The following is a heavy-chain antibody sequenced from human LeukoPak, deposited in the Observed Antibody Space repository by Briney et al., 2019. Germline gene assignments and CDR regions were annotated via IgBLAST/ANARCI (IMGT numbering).Heavy chain of an antibody. J-gene: IGHJ6*03. CDR3: ARGRASGSVLYYYMDV. V-gene: IGHV1-2*02. D-gene: IGHD5/OR15-5a*01. Sequence: ASVKVSCKASGYTFTGYYMHWVRQAPGQGLEWMGWINPNSGGTNYAQKFQGRVTMTRDTSISTAYMELSRLRSDDTAVYYCARGRASGSVLYYYMDVWGKGTTVTVSS. CDR1: GYTFTGYY. CDR2: INPNSGGT.